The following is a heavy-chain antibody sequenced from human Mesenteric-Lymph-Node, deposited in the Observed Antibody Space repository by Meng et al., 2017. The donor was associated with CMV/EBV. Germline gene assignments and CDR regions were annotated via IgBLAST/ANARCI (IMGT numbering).Heavy chain of an antibody. CDR3: ARDLGDTAWIDY. D-gene: IGHD3-16*01. J-gene: IGHJ4*02. CDR2: INPNGGST. Sequence: ASVKVSCKASGYSLTSYFLHWVRQAPGQGLEWIGIINPNGGSTSYTQKFQGRVTMTRDTSTSTVYMELSSPRSEDTAVYYCARDLGDTAWIDYWGQGTPVTVSS. CDR1: GYSLTSYF. V-gene: IGHV1-46*01.